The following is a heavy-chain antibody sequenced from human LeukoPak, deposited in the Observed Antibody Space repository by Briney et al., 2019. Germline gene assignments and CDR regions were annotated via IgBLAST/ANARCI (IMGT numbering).Heavy chain of an antibody. J-gene: IGHJ5*02. CDR2: INHSGST. D-gene: IGHD6-13*01. CDR3: ARGGFSYSSSWGWFDP. CDR1: GGSFSGYY. Sequence: SETLSLTCAVYGGSFSGYYWSWIRQPSGKGLEWIGEINHSGSTNYNPSLKSRVTISVDTSKNQFSLKLSSVTAADTAVYYCARGGFSYSSSWGWFDPWGQGTLVTVSS. V-gene: IGHV4-34*01.